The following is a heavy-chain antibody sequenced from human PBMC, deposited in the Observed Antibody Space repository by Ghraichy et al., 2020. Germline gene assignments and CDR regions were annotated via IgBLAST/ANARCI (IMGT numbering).Heavy chain of an antibody. CDR1: GFTFSSYS. V-gene: IGHV3-48*04. D-gene: IGHD3-22*01. Sequence: GGSLRLSCAASGFTFSSYSMNWVRQAPGKGLEWVSYISSSSSTIYYADSVKGRFTISRDNAKNSLYLQMNSLRAEDTAVYYCARDVGVITRWAKEYYFDYWGQGTLVTVSS. J-gene: IGHJ4*02. CDR3: ARDVGVITRWAKEYYFDY. CDR2: ISSSSSTI.